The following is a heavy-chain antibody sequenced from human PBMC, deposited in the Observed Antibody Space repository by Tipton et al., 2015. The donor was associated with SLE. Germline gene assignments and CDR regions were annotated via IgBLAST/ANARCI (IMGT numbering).Heavy chain of an antibody. J-gene: IGHJ5*02. V-gene: IGHV4-39*01. CDR2: YYSGST. Sequence: TLSLTCIVSGDSISNSDHYWGWIRQPPGLGLEWIGIYYSGSTYYNPSLKSRVTISVDTSKNQFSLKLSSVTAADTAVYYCARRSFRWFDPWGQGTLVTVSS. CDR1: GDSISNSDHY. CDR3: ARRSFRWFDP. D-gene: IGHD2/OR15-2a*01.